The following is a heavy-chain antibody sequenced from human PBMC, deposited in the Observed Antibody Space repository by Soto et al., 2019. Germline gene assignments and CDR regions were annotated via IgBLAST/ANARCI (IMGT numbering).Heavy chain of an antibody. D-gene: IGHD2-2*01. CDR2: IWYDGSNK. CDR3: ASRSPALDY. V-gene: IGHV3-33*01. CDR1: GFTFSSYG. J-gene: IGHJ4*02. Sequence: QVQLVESGGGVVQPGRSLRLSCAASGFTFSSYGMHWVRQAPGKGLEWVAVIWYDGSNKYYADFVKGRFTISRDNSKNTLYRQRNSLRAEDTAVYYCASRSPALDYWGQGTLVTVSS.